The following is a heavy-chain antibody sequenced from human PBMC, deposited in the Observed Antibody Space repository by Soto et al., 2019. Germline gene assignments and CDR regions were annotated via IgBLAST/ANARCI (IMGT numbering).Heavy chain of an antibody. J-gene: IGHJ4*02. V-gene: IGHV1-69*01. Sequence: QVQLVQSGAEVKKPGSSVKVSCKASGGTFSSYAISWVRQAHGQGHEWMGGIIPLFGTANYAKKFQGRVTIAADESTSTAYMELISPRSEDTAVYYCARLARRGASPNQICGVAGAAYYFASWGQGTLVTVSS. CDR2: IIPLFGTA. CDR1: GGTFSSYA. D-gene: IGHD3-3*01. CDR3: ARLARRGASPNQICGVAGAAYYFAS.